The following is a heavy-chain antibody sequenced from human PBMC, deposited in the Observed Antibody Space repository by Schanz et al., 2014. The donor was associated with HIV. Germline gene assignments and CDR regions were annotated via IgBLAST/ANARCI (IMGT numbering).Heavy chain of an antibody. CDR2: ISSGSSYI. V-gene: IGHV3-21*01. CDR3: ARDKGDNWAGYYYYYGMDV. CDR1: GFSFSSYV. Sequence: EIQLLESGGGLVQPGGSLRLSCAASGFSFSSYVMSWIRQAPGKGLQWVSSISSGSSYIYYADSVKGRFTISRDNAKNSLYLQMNSLRAEDTAVYYCARDKGDNWAGYYYYYGMDVWGQGTTVTVSS. D-gene: IGHD1-20*01. J-gene: IGHJ6*02.